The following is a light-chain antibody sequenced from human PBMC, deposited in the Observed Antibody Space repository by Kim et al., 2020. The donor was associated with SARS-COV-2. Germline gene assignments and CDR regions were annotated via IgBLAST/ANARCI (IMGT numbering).Light chain of an antibody. V-gene: IGLV10-54*01. CDR3: SAWDNSLSAWV. CDR2: RNN. CDR1: SNNVGNQG. J-gene: IGLJ3*02. Sequence: RQTATLTCTGNSNNVGNQGAAWLQQHQGHPPKLLSYRNNNRPSGISERLSASRSGNTASLTITGLQPEDEADDYCSAWDNSLSAWVFGGGTQLTVL.